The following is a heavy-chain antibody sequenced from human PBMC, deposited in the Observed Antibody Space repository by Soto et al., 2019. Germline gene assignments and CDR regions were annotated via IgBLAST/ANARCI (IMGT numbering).Heavy chain of an antibody. CDR3: ARHKEYSSSSLDY. CDR2: IYYSGST. V-gene: IGHV4-39*01. D-gene: IGHD6-6*01. CDR1: GGSISSSSYY. J-gene: IGHJ4*02. Sequence: PSETLSLTCTVSGGSISSSSYYWGWIRQPPGKGLEWIGSIYYSGSTYYNPSLKSRVTISVDTSKNHFSLKLSSVTAADTAVYYCARHKEYSSSSLDYWGQGTLVTVSS.